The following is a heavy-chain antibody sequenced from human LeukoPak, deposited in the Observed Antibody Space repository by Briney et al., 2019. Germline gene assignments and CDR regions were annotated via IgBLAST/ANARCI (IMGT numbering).Heavy chain of an antibody. J-gene: IGHJ6*03. CDR3: ARAVVSYYYYYMDV. Sequence: GGSLRLSCAASGFTFSSYWMSWVRQAPGKGLEWVANIKQDGSEKYYVDSVKGRFTISRDNAKNSLYLQMNSLRAEDTAVYYCARAVVSYYYYYMDVWGKGTTVTVSS. CDR2: IKQDGSEK. V-gene: IGHV3-7*01. D-gene: IGHD4-23*01. CDR1: GFTFSSYW.